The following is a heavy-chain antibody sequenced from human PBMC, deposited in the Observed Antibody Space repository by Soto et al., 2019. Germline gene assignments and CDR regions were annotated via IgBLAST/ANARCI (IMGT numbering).Heavy chain of an antibody. D-gene: IGHD4-17*01. CDR1: GYTLTELS. Sequence: QVQLVQSGAEVKKPGASVKVSCKVSGYTLTELSMHWVRQAPGKGLEWMGGFDPEDGETIYAQKFQGRVTITEDTSTDTAYMELSSLRSEDTAVYYCATNIMTTVPVWGQGTLVTVSS. CDR3: ATNIMTTVPV. V-gene: IGHV1-24*01. J-gene: IGHJ4*02. CDR2: FDPEDGET.